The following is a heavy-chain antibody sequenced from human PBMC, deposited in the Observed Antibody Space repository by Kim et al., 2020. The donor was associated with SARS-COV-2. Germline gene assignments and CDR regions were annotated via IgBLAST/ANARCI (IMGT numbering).Heavy chain of an antibody. Sequence: YEGTVKSRITITPETSKNQFSLQLNSVTPEDTAVYYCAREEGGWLRNIDYWGQGTLVTVSS. J-gene: IGHJ4*02. CDR3: AREEGGWLRNIDY. V-gene: IGHV6-1*01. D-gene: IGHD5-12*01.